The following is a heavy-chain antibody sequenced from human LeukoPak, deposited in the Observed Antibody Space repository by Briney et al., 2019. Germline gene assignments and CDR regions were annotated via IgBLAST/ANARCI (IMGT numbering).Heavy chain of an antibody. Sequence: GGSLRLSCTASGFTFSRYSMNWVRQAPGKGLEWVSYISSKNVIYYADSVKGRFTISRDNAKNSLYLQMNSLRAEDTAVYYCARPLESYYYMDVWGKGTTVTVSS. CDR3: ARPLESYYYMDV. J-gene: IGHJ6*03. CDR2: ISSKNVI. CDR1: GFTFSRYS. D-gene: IGHD3-3*01. V-gene: IGHV3-48*04.